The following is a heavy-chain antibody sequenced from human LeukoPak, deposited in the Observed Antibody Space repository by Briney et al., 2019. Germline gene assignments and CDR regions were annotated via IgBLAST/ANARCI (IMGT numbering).Heavy chain of an antibody. Sequence: SETLSLTCTVYGGSISSGSYYWSWIRQPAGKGLEWIGRIYTSGSTNYNPALKSRVTISVDTSKNQFSLKLSSVTAADTAVYYCAREDSSGWSEVDAFDIWGQGTMVTVSS. CDR1: GGSISSGSYY. CDR2: IYTSGST. J-gene: IGHJ3*02. CDR3: AREDSSGWSEVDAFDI. V-gene: IGHV4-61*02. D-gene: IGHD6-19*01.